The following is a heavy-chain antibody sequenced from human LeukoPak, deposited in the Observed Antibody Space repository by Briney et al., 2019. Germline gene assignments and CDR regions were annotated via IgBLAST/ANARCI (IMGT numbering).Heavy chain of an antibody. V-gene: IGHV3-7*01. D-gene: IGHD6-19*01. CDR2: IKEDGSDK. CDR3: ASDPDRVAVYYCYYTDV. Sequence: GRSLRLSCAASGFTFSNYWMSWVRQAPGKGLEWVANIKEDGSDKYYADSVKGRFTISRDNSKNCLYLQVNSLRVEDTAVYYSASDPDRVAVYYCYYTDVGGNGPTVTVSS. CDR1: GFTFSNYW. J-gene: IGHJ6*03.